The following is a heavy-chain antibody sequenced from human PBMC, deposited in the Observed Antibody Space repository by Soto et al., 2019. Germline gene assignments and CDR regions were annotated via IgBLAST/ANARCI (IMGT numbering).Heavy chain of an antibody. Sequence: LRLSCAASGFTFSTYAMSWVRQAPGKGLEWVSAISGSGDNTYYADSVKGRFTISRDRSKNTLYLQMNSLRAEDTALYYCAKVNWNDASFDYWGQGTLVTVSS. CDR3: AKVNWNDASFDY. D-gene: IGHD1-1*01. CDR2: ISGSGDNT. V-gene: IGHV3-23*01. J-gene: IGHJ4*02. CDR1: GFTFSTYA.